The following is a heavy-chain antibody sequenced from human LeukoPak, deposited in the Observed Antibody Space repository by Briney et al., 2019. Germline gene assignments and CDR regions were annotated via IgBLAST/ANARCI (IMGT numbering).Heavy chain of an antibody. J-gene: IGHJ4*02. D-gene: IGHD3-10*01. CDR1: GGSISSSSYY. CDR2: IYYSGST. Sequence: SETLSLTCTVSGGSISSSSYYWGWIRQPPGKGLEWIGSIYYSGSTNYNPSLKSRVTISVDTSKNQFSLKLSSVTAADTAVYYCARQGRGVTRTYYFDYWGQGTLVTVSS. V-gene: IGHV4-39*01. CDR3: ARQGRGVTRTYYFDY.